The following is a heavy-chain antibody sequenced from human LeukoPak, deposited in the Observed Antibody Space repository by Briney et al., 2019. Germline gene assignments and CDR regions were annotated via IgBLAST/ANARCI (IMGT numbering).Heavy chain of an antibody. Sequence: ASVKVSCKASGGTLSSYTISWVRQAPGQGLEWMGWISAYNGNTNYAQKLQGRVTMTTDTSTSTAYMELRSLRSDDTAVYYCARVDIVVVVAAFDPWGQGTLATVSS. CDR3: ARVDIVVVVAAFDP. CDR2: ISAYNGNT. V-gene: IGHV1-18*01. D-gene: IGHD2-15*01. J-gene: IGHJ5*02. CDR1: GGTLSSYT.